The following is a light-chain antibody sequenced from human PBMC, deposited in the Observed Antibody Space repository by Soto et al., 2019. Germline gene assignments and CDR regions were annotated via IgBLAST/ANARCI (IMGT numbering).Light chain of an antibody. CDR1: QSVSSSS. V-gene: IGKV3-20*01. CDR2: GAS. CDR3: QQYSNSPQT. Sequence: EIVLTQSPGTLSLSPGERATLSCRASQSVSSSSLAWYQQKPGQAPRLLIYGASNRATGIPDRFSGSGSGTDFTLTISRLEPEDFALYYCQQYSNSPQTFGGGTKVEIK. J-gene: IGKJ4*01.